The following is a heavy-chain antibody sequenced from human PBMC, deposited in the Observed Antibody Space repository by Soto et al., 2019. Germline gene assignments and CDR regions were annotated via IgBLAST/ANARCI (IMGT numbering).Heavy chain of an antibody. CDR1: GFTFSDKA. CDR3: AKGWPGYSSGWFAFDI. Sequence: QVQLGGPGGGGFQPGRSLKLPGAASGFTFSDKARHWVGKAPGKGLEGGTVISYEGSNKYYADSVKGRFTISRDNSKNTVYLHMNSLRADDTAVYYCAKGWPGYSSGWFAFDIWGQGTMVTVSS. V-gene: IGHV3-30*18. J-gene: IGHJ3*02. D-gene: IGHD6-13*01. CDR2: ISYEGSNK.